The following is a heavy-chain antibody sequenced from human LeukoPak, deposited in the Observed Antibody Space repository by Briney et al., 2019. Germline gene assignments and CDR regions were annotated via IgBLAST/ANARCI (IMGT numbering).Heavy chain of an antibody. J-gene: IGHJ6*03. D-gene: IGHD1-7*01. Sequence: PGGSLRLSCAASGFTFSSYGMNWVRQAPGKGLEWVSGISGSGDSTKYADSVKGRFTISRDNSKNTLYLQMNSLRAEDTAVYYCAKRRGLELLYYYYMDVWGKGTTVTVSS. CDR3: AKRRGLELLYYYYMDV. CDR1: GFTFSSYG. CDR2: ISGSGDST. V-gene: IGHV3-23*01.